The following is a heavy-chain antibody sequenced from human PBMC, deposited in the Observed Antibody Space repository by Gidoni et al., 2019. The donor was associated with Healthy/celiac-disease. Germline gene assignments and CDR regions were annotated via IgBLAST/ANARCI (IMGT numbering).Heavy chain of an antibody. V-gene: IGHV4-34*01. CDR3: ARDGTAMVVYFDY. D-gene: IGHD5-18*01. CDR1: GGSFSGYY. CDR2: INHSGST. Sequence: QVQLQQWGAGLLKPSETLSLTCAVYGGSFSGYYWSWIRQPPGKGLEWIGEINHSGSTNYNPSLKSRVTISVDTSKNQFSLKLSSVTAADTAVYYCARDGTAMVVYFDYWGQGTLVTVSS. J-gene: IGHJ4*02.